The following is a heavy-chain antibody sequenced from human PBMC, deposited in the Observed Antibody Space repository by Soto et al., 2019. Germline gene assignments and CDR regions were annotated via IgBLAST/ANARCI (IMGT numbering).Heavy chain of an antibody. Sequence: GVLRLSCAASGFTFSSYAMSWVRQAPGKGLEWVSAISGSGGSTYYADSVKGRFTISRDNSKNTLYLQMNSLRAEDTAVYYCAKDRNQDSSGYYYDLPYFDYWGQGTLVTVSS. D-gene: IGHD3-22*01. CDR2: ISGSGGST. V-gene: IGHV3-23*01. J-gene: IGHJ4*02. CDR3: AKDRNQDSSGYYYDLPYFDY. CDR1: GFTFSSYA.